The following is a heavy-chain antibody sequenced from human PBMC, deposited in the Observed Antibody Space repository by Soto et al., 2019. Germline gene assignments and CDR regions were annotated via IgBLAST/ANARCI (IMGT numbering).Heavy chain of an antibody. J-gene: IGHJ3*02. CDR1: GFTFDDYG. CDR2: INLNGGST. V-gene: IGHV3-20*04. D-gene: IGHD1-26*01. Sequence: SLRLSCAASGFTFDDYGMSWVRQAPGKGLEWVSGINLNGGSTGYADSVKGRFTISRDNAKNSLYLQMNRLRAEDTALYYCARDPGIVGATLALVWAFDIWGQGTMVTVS. CDR3: ARDPGIVGATLALVWAFDI.